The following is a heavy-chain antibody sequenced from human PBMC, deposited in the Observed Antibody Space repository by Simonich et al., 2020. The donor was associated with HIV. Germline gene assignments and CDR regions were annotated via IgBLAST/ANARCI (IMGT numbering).Heavy chain of an antibody. CDR1: GYSFTTYG. Sequence: QVQLVQSGVEVKKPGASVKVSCKASGYSFTTYGINWVRQAPGQGLEWMGWHSAYNGNTNYAQKFQGRVTLTTDTSTSTAYMELRSLRFDDTAVYYCASTSGVWFGEGWYFDLWGRGTLVTVSS. CDR3: ASTSGVWFGEGWYFDL. V-gene: IGHV1-18*01. J-gene: IGHJ2*01. CDR2: HSAYNGNT. D-gene: IGHD3-10*01.